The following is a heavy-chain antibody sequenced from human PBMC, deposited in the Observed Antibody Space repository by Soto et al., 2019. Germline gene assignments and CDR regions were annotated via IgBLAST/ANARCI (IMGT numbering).Heavy chain of an antibody. CDR2: IYPGDSDT. V-gene: IGHV5-51*01. CDR1: GYSFTSYW. D-gene: IGHD3-10*02. CDR3: SRRYYVRRVYSPPKYYYGMDV. J-gene: IGHJ6*02. Sequence: GESLKISCKGSGYSFTSYWIGWVRQMPGKGLEWMGIIYPGDSDTRYSPSFQGQVTISADKSISTAYLQWSSLKASDTAMYYCSRRYYVRRVYSPPKYYYGMDVWGQGTTVTVSS.